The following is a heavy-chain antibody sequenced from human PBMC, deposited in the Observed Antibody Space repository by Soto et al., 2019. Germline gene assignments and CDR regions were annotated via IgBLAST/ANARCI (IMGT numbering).Heavy chain of an antibody. CDR2: IIPIFGTA. V-gene: IGHV1-69*13. D-gene: IGHD3-22*01. J-gene: IGHJ4*02. Sequence: ASVKVSCKASGGTFSSYAISWVRQAPGQGFEWMGGIIPIFGTANYAQKFQGRVTITADESTSTAYMELSSLRSEDTAVYYCARRYYYDSSGYYNYYFDYWGQGTLVTVS. CDR3: ARRYYYDSSGYYNYYFDY. CDR1: GGTFSSYA.